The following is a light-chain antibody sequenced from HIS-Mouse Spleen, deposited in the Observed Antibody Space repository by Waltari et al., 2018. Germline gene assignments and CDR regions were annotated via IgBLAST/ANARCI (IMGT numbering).Light chain of an antibody. V-gene: IGLV1-47*01. CDR2: RNN. Sequence: QSVLTQPPSASGTPGQRVTISCSGSSPNIGSNYVYWYQQLPGTAPKLLIYRNNRRPSGVPDRCSGSRSGTSASVAISGVRSEDEADYYCAAWDDSLSGPVFGGGTKLTVL. CDR1: SPNIGSNY. J-gene: IGLJ2*01. CDR3: AAWDDSLSGPV.